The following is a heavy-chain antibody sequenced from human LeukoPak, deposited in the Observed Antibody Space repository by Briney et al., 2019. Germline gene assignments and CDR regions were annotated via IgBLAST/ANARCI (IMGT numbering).Heavy chain of an antibody. CDR2: INPNSGGT. V-gene: IGHV1-2*02. J-gene: IGHJ3*02. Sequence: ASVKVSCKASGYTFTGYYMHWVRQAPGQGLEWMGWINPNSGGTNYAQKFQGRVTMTRDTSISTAYMELSRLRSDDTAVYYCARDPPTTYYYDSSGYIRSQDDAFDIWGQGTMVTVSS. CDR3: ARDPPTTYYYDSSGYIRSQDDAFDI. CDR1: GYTFTGYY. D-gene: IGHD3-22*01.